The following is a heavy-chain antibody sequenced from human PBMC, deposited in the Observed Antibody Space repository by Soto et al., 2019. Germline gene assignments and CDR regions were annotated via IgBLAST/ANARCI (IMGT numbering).Heavy chain of an antibody. Sequence: SVKVSCKASGYSFSSHAITWVRQAPGQGLEWMGGIIPVFGTPSYAQKFQGRVTIPADKSTNTSYLGLRSLRSEDTAVYYCARGGALSTSWYWGDGLDSWGQGTQVTACS. CDR1: GYSFSSHA. CDR2: IIPVFGTP. V-gene: IGHV1-69*06. CDR3: ARGGALSTSWYWGDGLDS. J-gene: IGHJ4*02. D-gene: IGHD6-13*01.